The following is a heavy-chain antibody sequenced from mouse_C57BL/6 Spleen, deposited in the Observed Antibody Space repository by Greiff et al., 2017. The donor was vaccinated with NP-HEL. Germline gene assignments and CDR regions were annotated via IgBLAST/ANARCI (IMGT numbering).Heavy chain of an antibody. CDR3: ARDAERYFDV. Sequence: VQLQQSGAELVRPGASVKLSCKASGYTFTDYYINWVKQRPGQGLEWIARIYPGSGNTYYNEKFKGKATLTAEKSSSTAYMQLSSLTSEDSAVYFCARDAERYFDVWGTGTTVTVSS. CDR2: IYPGSGNT. J-gene: IGHJ1*03. V-gene: IGHV1-76*01. CDR1: GYTFTDYY.